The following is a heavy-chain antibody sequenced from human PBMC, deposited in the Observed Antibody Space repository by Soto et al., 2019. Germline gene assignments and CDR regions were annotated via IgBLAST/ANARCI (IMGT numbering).Heavy chain of an antibody. D-gene: IGHD3-9*01. V-gene: IGHV1-3*01. CDR2: INAGNGNT. Sequence: ASVKVSCKASGYTFTSYAMHWVRQAPGQRLEWMGWINAGNGNTKYSQKFQGRVTIARDTSASTAYMELSSLRSEDTAVYYCARDVRDILTGYYYFDYWGQGTLVTVSS. CDR1: GYTFTSYA. CDR3: ARDVRDILTGYYYFDY. J-gene: IGHJ4*02.